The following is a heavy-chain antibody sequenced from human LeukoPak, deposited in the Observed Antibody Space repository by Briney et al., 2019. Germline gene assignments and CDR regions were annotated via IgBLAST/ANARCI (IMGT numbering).Heavy chain of an antibody. Sequence: GGSLRLSCAASGFTFSNYNMNWVRQAPGKGLEWVSSISSSNNYIYYADSVKGRFTISRDNAKNSLYLQMNSLRAEDTAVYYCASHSSSWYGFDHWGQGTLVTVSS. CDR2: ISSSNNYI. J-gene: IGHJ4*02. CDR3: ASHSSSWYGFDH. V-gene: IGHV3-21*01. D-gene: IGHD6-13*01. CDR1: GFTFSNYN.